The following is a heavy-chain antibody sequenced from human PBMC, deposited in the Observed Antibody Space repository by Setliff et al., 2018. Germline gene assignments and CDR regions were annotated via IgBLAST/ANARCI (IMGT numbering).Heavy chain of an antibody. CDR1: GFTFSTHS. Sequence: GGSLRLSCAASGFTFSTHSMNWVRQAPGKGLEWVSSISRSSTYIYYADSMKGRFTISRDNAKNSLYLQMNSLRAEDTAVYYCARSFSRREKFLLDYWGQGALVTVSS. V-gene: IGHV3-21*01. J-gene: IGHJ4*02. CDR3: ARSFSRREKFLLDY. CDR2: ISRSSTYI.